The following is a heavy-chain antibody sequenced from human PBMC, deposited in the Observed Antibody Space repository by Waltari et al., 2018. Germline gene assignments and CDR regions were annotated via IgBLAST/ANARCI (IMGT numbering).Heavy chain of an antibody. CDR2: RSYDGSNK. V-gene: IGHV3-30-3*01. J-gene: IGHJ4*02. CDR1: GFTFSSYA. CDR3: ARDASGSYFPFFDY. D-gene: IGHD1-26*01. Sequence: QVQLVESGGGVVQPGRSLRLSCAASGFTFSSYAMHWVRQAPGKGLEWVAVRSYDGSNKYYADSVKGRFTISRYNSKNTLYLQMNSLRAEDTAVYYCARDASGSYFPFFDYWGQGTLVTVSS.